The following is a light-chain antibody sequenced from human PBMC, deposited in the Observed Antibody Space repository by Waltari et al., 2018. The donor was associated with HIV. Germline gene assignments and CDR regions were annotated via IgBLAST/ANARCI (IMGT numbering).Light chain of an antibody. CDR2: GDY. CDR1: SSDIGSYDY. J-gene: IGLJ2*01. CDR3: SSYAGSTNRVV. V-gene: IGLV2-8*01. Sequence: QSALAQSPSASGFPGPAVTIPCTGTSSDIGSYDYVSCYQHHPGKAPKLMIYGDYKRPSGIPDRFSGSKSGNTASLTVSGLQAEDEANYYCSSYAGSTNRVVFGGGTFLTVL.